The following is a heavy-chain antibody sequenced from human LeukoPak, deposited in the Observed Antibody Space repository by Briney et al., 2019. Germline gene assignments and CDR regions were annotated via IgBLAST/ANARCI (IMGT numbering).Heavy chain of an antibody. CDR2: INPNSGDT. CDR1: GYTFTGYY. V-gene: IGHV1-2*02. J-gene: IGHJ4*02. D-gene: IGHD3-22*01. Sequence: ASVKVSCKASGYTFTGYYMHWVRQAPGQGLEWMGWINPNSGDTNYVQKFQGRVTMTRDTSISTAYMELSRLRSDDTAVYYCARVGKYYDSSGPFDYWGQGTLVTVSS. CDR3: ARVGKYYDSSGPFDY.